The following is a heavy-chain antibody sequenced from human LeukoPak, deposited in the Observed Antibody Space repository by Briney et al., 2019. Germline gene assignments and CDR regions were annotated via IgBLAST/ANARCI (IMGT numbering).Heavy chain of an antibody. D-gene: IGHD3-10*01. CDR1: GYTFDTHG. Sequence: ASVKVSCKASGYTFDTHGISWVRQAPGQGLEWMGWTSGYNGHTKYAQKFHDRVTLTTDTSTSTAYMEMRSLRSDDTAVYYCARIQSAGTSDAFDIWGQGTMLTVS. J-gene: IGHJ3*02. CDR2: TSGYNGHT. CDR3: ARIQSAGTSDAFDI. V-gene: IGHV1-18*01.